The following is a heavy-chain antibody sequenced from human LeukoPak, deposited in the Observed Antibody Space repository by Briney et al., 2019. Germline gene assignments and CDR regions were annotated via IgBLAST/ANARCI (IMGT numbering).Heavy chain of an antibody. V-gene: IGHV4-34*01. D-gene: IGHD1-7*01. J-gene: IGHJ4*02. CDR2: INHSGSP. CDR3: ARGSWDWNYDFDY. Sequence: SETLSLTCAVYGGSFTGYYWSWLRQPPGKGLEWIGEINHSGSPTYNPSLKSRVTISIDTSKKHFSLNLSSVTAADTAVYYCARGSWDWNYDFDYWGQGTLVTVSS. CDR1: GGSFTGYY.